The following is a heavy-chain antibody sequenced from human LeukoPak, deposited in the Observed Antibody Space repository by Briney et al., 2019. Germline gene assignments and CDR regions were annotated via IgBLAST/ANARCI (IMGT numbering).Heavy chain of an antibody. CDR3: ARVLSVAGTAYFDY. CDR1: GYTFTGYY. D-gene: IGHD6-19*01. V-gene: IGHV1-2*06. Sequence: ASVKVSCKASGYTFTGYYMHWVRQAPGQGLEWMGRINPNSGGTNYAQKFQGRVTMTRDTSISTAYMELSRLRSDDTAVYYCARVLSVAGTAYFDYWGQGTLVTVSS. CDR2: INPNSGGT. J-gene: IGHJ4*02.